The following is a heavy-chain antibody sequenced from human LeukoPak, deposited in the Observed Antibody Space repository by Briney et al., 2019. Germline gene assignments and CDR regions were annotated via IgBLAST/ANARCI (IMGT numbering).Heavy chain of an antibody. CDR2: INPNSGGT. D-gene: IGHD3-3*01. J-gene: IGHJ4*02. Sequence: ASVKVSCKASGYTFTGYYMHWVRQAPGQGLEWMGWINPNSGGTNYAQKFQGRVTMTRDTSISTAYMELSRLRSDDTAVYYYARGRRFLEWLLYVYWGQGTLVTVSS. V-gene: IGHV1-2*02. CDR3: ARGRRFLEWLLYVY. CDR1: GYTFTGYY.